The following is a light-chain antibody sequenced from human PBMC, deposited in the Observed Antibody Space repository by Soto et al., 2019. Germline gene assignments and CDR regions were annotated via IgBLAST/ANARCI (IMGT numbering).Light chain of an antibody. J-gene: IGKJ5*01. Sequence: EIVLTQSPGTLSLSPGERGTLSCRASQSVSSSYLAWYQQKPGQAPRLLIYDASNRATGIPARFSGSGSGTDFTLTISSLEPEDFAVYYCQQRSNWPITFGQGTRLEI. V-gene: IGKV3D-20*02. CDR3: QQRSNWPIT. CDR1: QSVSSSY. CDR2: DAS.